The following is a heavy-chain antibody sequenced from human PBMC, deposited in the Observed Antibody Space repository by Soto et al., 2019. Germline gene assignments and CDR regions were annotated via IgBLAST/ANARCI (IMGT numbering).Heavy chain of an antibody. J-gene: IGHJ4*02. Sequence: ASAGVSLLASCHTHTRSRINLVRQAPGQGLEWMGWISAYNGNTNYAQKLQGRVTMTTDTSTSTAYMELRSLRSDYTAVYYCARDPSIGTYWVQGTLVTV. D-gene: IGHD3-3*02. CDR3: ARDPSIGTY. CDR1: CHTHTRSR. CDR2: ISAYNGNT. V-gene: IGHV1-18*01.